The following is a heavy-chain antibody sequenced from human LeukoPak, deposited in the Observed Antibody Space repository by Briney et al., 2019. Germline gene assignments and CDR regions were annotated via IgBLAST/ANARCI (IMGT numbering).Heavy chain of an antibody. V-gene: IGHV3-11*01. CDR2: ISSRGSTT. CDR3: AKKGGSTVTREGQPYYFDY. CDR1: GFTFSDYY. J-gene: IGHJ4*02. Sequence: PGGSLRLSCAASGFTFSDYYMSWIRQAPGKGLEWVSYISSRGSTTYYADSVKGRFTISRDSSKSTLYLQMNSLRAEDTAVYYCAKKGGSTVTREGQPYYFDYWGQGTLVTVSS. D-gene: IGHD4-17*01.